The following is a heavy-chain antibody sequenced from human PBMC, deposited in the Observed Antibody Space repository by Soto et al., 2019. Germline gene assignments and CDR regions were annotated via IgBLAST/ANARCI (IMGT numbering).Heavy chain of an antibody. CDR1: GFTFSEHY. J-gene: IGHJ4*02. Sequence: GGSLRLSCAASGFTFSEHYVDWVRQAPGKGLEWVGRTRNKANSYTTEYAASVKGRFTISRDESKNSLYLQMNSLKTEDTAVYYCARLMSGSYFLDYWGQGTLVTVSS. V-gene: IGHV3-72*01. CDR2: TRNKANSYTT. D-gene: IGHD1-26*01. CDR3: ARLMSGSYFLDY.